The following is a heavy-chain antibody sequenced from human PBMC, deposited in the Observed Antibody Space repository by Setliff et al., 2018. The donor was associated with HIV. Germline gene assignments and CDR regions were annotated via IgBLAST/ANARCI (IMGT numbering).Heavy chain of an antibody. D-gene: IGHD6-6*01. CDR2: IISSGST. J-gene: IGHJ6*02. CDR1: GGSFSGYY. V-gene: IGHV4-34*12. Sequence: PSETLSLTCAVYGGSFSGYYWSWIRQPPGKGLKWIGEIISSGSTNYNPSLKSRVTISVDTSKNQLSLTLISMTAADTAVYYCARIRHAMDVWGQGTMVTVSS. CDR3: ARIRHAMDV.